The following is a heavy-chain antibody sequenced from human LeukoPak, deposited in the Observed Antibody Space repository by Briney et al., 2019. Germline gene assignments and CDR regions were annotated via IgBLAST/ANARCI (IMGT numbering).Heavy chain of an antibody. Sequence: SETLSLTCAVYGGSFSGYYWSWIRQPPGKGLEWIGEINHSGSTNYNPPLKSRVTISVDTSKNQFSLKLSSVTAADTAVYYCARARTVSYYGDFDYWGQGTLVTVSS. CDR3: ARARTVSYYGDFDY. CDR1: GGSFSGYY. CDR2: INHSGST. D-gene: IGHD3-10*01. V-gene: IGHV4-34*01. J-gene: IGHJ4*02.